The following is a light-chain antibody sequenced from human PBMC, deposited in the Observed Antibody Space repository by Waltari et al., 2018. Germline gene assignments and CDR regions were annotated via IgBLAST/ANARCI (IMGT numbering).Light chain of an antibody. CDR2: DAI. V-gene: IGLV2-14*03. J-gene: IGLJ2*01. CDR3: ASFISSTSGV. Sequence: QSALTQPDSVSGSPGQTITISCTGTSSDVGDYNYVPWYQQYPGKTPKVIIYDAINRPSGVSNRFSGSKSGNSASLTISGLQAEDEAHYFCASFISSTSGVFGGGTRLTVL. CDR1: SSDVGDYNY.